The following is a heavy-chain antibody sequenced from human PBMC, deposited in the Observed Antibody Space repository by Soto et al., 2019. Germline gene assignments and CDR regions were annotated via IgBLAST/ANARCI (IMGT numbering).Heavy chain of an antibody. D-gene: IGHD3-22*01. CDR3: ARDVYYYDSSAYWAY. V-gene: IGHV3-21*02. J-gene: IGHJ4*02. Sequence: EVQLVESGGGLVKPGGSLRLSCAASGFTFSSYSMNWVRQAPGKGLEWVSSITGSSSYIYYADSVKGRFTISRDNAKNSLYLQMTSLRAEDTAVYYCARDVYYYDSSAYWAYWCQGTLVTVSS. CDR1: GFTFSSYS. CDR2: ITGSSSYI.